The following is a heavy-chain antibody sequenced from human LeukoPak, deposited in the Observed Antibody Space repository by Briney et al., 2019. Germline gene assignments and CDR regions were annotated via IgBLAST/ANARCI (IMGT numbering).Heavy chain of an antibody. CDR1: GGSISSSSYY. V-gene: IGHV4-39*07. CDR3: ARDYPMSY. CDR2: IYHSGST. Sequence: TSETLSLTCTVSGGSISSSSYYWGWIRQPPGKGLEWIGEIYHSGSTNYNPSLKSRVTISVDKSKNQFSLKLSSVTAADTAVYYCARDYPMSYRGQGTLVTVSS. J-gene: IGHJ4*02.